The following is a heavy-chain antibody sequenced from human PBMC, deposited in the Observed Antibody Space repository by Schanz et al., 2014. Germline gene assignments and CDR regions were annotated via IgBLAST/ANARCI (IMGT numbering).Heavy chain of an antibody. D-gene: IGHD5-18*01. CDR3: AKDRGDGYSNGIFQY. CDR1: GFTFSQYG. J-gene: IGHJ4*02. V-gene: IGHV3-30*18. Sequence: QVFLAESGGGVVQPGRSLRLSCAASGFTFSQYGMHWVRQAPGKGLEWVAVISYDGTNEYYAESEKGRFTISRDNAKNTFYLHMNSLRNEDTAVYFCAKDRGDGYSNGIFQYWGLGTLVTVSS. CDR2: ISYDGTNE.